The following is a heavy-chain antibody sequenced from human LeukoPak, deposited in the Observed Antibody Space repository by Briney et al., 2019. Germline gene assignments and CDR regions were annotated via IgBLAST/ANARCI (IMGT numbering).Heavy chain of an antibody. J-gene: IGHJ4*02. D-gene: IGHD4-17*01. CDR1: GFTFSSYA. CDR3: ARVLDDYGDAHFDY. CDR2: ISYDGSNK. Sequence: GGSLRLSCAASGFTFSSYAMHWVLQAPGKGLEWVAVISYDGSNKYYADSVKGRFTISRDNSKNTLYLQMNSLRAEDTAVYYCARVLDDYGDAHFDYWGQGTLVTVSS. V-gene: IGHV3-30-3*01.